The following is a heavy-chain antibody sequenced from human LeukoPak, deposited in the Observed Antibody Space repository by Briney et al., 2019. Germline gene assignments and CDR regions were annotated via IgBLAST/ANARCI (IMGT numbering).Heavy chain of an antibody. CDR3: ARDHESYCSSTSCHEYSYYMDV. CDR2: VYTGRSN. Sequence: PSDSLSLTCTVSGGSISSGSFYWSWLPPPAGKGLVWIGSVYTGRSNYYHPSHKSLITITVDTTKNQFSLMLSSVTAADTAGYYCARDHESYCSSTSCHEYSYYMDVWGKGTTVTISS. J-gene: IGHJ6*03. V-gene: IGHV4-61*02. D-gene: IGHD2-2*01. CDR1: GGSISSGSFY.